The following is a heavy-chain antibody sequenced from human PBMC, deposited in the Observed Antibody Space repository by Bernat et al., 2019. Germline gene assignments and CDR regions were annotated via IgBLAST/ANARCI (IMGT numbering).Heavy chain of an antibody. CDR2: ISAYNGKT. V-gene: IGHV1-18*04. J-gene: IGHJ4*02. CDR1: GYTFTSYC. Sequence: QVQLVQSGAEVKKPGASVKVFCKDSGYTFTSYCISCVRQASGQGLEWMGWISAYNGKTNYAQKLQGRVTMTTDTSTSTAYMELRSLRSDDTAVYYCATGYSNNWRNLFDYWGQGTLVTVSS. CDR3: ATGYSNNWRNLFDY. D-gene: IGHD6-13*01.